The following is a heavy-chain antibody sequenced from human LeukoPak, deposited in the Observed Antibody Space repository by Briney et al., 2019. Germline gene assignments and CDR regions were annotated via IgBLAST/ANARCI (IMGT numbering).Heavy chain of an antibody. CDR2: FSGGGGTI. CDR1: GFTFSAYS. V-gene: IGHV3-48*01. J-gene: IGHJ4*02. D-gene: IGHD3-22*01. Sequence: PGGSLRLSCAASGFTFSAYSMNWVRQAPGKGLEWVSFFSGGGGTIYYADSVKGRFTISRDNAKNSLHLQMDSLRVEDTAVYYCARNQEIDYYDSSGFYWGVEYWGQGTLVTVSS. CDR3: ARNQEIDYYDSSGFYWGVEY.